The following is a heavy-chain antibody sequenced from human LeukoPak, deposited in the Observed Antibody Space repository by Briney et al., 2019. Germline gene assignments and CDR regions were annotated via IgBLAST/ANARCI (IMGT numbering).Heavy chain of an antibody. V-gene: IGHV1-69*04. D-gene: IGHD2-2*01. CDR3: AREDCSSTSCRKYYYYYGMDV. Sequence: SVKVSCKASGGTFSSYAISWVRQAPGQGLEWMGRIIPILGIANYAQKSQGRVTITADKSTSTAYMELSSLRSEDTAVYYCAREDCSSTSCRKYYYYYGMDVWGQGTTVTVSS. CDR2: IIPILGIA. CDR1: GGTFSSYA. J-gene: IGHJ6*02.